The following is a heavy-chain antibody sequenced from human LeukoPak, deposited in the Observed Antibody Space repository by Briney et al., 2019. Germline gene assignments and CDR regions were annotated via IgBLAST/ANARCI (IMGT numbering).Heavy chain of an antibody. CDR3: SRSFNN. CDR2: IKEDGSAT. J-gene: IGHJ4*02. Sequence: GGSLRLSCAASGFTFGRSWMDWVRQAPGKGLEWVANIKEDGSATYYVDSAKGRFTISRDNAKSSLYLQMDRVRVEDTAIYYCSRSFNNWGQGTLVTVSS. V-gene: IGHV3-7*01. CDR1: GFTFGRSW.